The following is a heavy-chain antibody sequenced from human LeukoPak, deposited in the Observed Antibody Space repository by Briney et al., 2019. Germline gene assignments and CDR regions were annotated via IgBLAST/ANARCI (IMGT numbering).Heavy chain of an antibody. CDR1: GGTFSNYA. V-gene: IGHV1-69*06. D-gene: IGHD3-16*01. J-gene: IGHJ4*02. CDR2: IIPIFGTA. CDR3: ARDNDSRDPPHFDY. Sequence: ASVKVSCKASGGTFSNYAISWGRLAPGQGVEWMGGIIPIFGTANYAQKFRGRVTITADKSTRTAYMELSSLRSEDTAVYYCARDNDSRDPPHFDYWGQGTLVTVSS.